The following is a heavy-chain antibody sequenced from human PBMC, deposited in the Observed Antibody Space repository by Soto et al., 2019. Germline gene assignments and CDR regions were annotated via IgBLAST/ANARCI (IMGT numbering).Heavy chain of an antibody. Sequence: PGVSLRLSCAASGFTFSSYEMNWVRQAPGKGREWVSYISSSGSTIYYADSVKGRFTISRDNAKNSLDLQMNSPRAEDTAVYYCARDLNLDYWGQGTLVTVSS. CDR2: ISSSGSTI. V-gene: IGHV3-48*03. J-gene: IGHJ4*02. CDR3: ARDLNLDY. CDR1: GFTFSSYE.